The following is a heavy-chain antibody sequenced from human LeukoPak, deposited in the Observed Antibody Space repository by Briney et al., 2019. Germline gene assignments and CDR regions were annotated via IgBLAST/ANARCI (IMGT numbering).Heavy chain of an antibody. CDR3: ARQKGQYDFWSGYYPPSYYYYYMDV. V-gene: IGHV4-59*11. CDR1: GGSISSHY. D-gene: IGHD3-3*01. Sequence: PSETLSLTCTVSGGSISSHYWSWIRQPPGKGLEWIGYIHYSGSTNYNPSLKSRVTISVDTSKNQFSLKLSSVTAADTAVYYCARQKGQYDFWSGYYPPSYYYYYMDVRGKGTTVTVSS. J-gene: IGHJ6*03. CDR2: IHYSGST.